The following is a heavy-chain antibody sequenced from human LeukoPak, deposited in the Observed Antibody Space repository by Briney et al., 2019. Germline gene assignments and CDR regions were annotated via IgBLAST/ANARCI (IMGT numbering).Heavy chain of an antibody. CDR1: GGSISSYY. Sequence: SETLSLTCTVSGGSISSYYWSWIRQPAGRGLEWIGRIYTSGSTNYNPSLKSRVTVSVDTSKNQFSLKLSSVTAADTAGYYCARARYYYYYMDVWGKGTTVTVSS. CDR2: IYTSGST. CDR3: ARARYYYYYMDV. J-gene: IGHJ6*03. V-gene: IGHV4-4*07.